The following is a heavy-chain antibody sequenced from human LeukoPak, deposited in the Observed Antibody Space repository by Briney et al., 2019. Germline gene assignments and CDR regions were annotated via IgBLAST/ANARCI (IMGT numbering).Heavy chain of an antibody. Sequence: GGSLRLSCAASGFAFSRYWMTWVRQAPGKGLEWVSAIRGSGGSTYYADSVKGRFTISRDNSKNTLYLQMNSLRAEDTAVYYCARDRNRFTTVVTPSHYWGQGTLVTVSS. J-gene: IGHJ4*02. D-gene: IGHD4-23*01. CDR1: GFAFSRYW. CDR2: IRGSGGST. CDR3: ARDRNRFTTVVTPSHY. V-gene: IGHV3-23*01.